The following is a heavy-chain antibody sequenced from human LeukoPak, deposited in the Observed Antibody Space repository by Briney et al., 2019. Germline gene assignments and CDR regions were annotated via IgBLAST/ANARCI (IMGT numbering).Heavy chain of an antibody. CDR1: GFTFSNAW. CDR2: IKSKTDGGTT. J-gene: IGHJ4*02. V-gene: IGHV3-15*01. CDR3: TTDGSSSWVSRPYYFDY. D-gene: IGHD6-13*01. Sequence: GGSLRLSCAASGFTFSNAWMSWVRRAPGKGLEWVGRIKSKTDGGTTDYAAPVKGRFTISRDDSKSTLYLQMNSLKTEDTAVYYCTTDGSSSWVSRPYYFDYWGQGTLVTVSS.